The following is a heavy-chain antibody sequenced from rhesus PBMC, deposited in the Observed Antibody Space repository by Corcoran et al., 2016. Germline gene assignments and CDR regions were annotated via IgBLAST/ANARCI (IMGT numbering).Heavy chain of an antibody. V-gene: IGHV3-116*01. Sequence: EVQLVESGGGLVQPGGSLRVTCTASGFTYTDYYMQWVRQAQGKGPEWVVLNRNQANGGTAECTASVRGRFTISRDDAKSIASLQMNSLKTEDTAVYYCTRQGSGGWSGGYYFDYWGQGVLVTVSS. D-gene: IGHD6-37*01. CDR3: TRQGSGGWSGGYYFDY. CDR1: GFTYTDYY. CDR2: NRNQANGGTA. J-gene: IGHJ4*01.